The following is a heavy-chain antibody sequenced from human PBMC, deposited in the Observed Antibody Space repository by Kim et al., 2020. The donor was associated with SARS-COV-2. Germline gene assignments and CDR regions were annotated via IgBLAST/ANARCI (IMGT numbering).Heavy chain of an antibody. V-gene: IGHV1-18*04. J-gene: IGHJ6*02. D-gene: IGHD2-15*01. CDR2: ISAYNGNT. CDR1: GYTFTSYG. CDR3: ARPSFEGPNSLNNGGHHYYYYNGMDV. Sequence: ASVKVSCKASGYTFTSYGISWVRQAPGQGLEWMGWISAYNGNTNYAQKLQGRVTMTTDTSTSTAYMELRSLRSDDTAVYYCARPSFEGPNSLNNGGHHYYYYNGMDVWGQGTTVTVSS.